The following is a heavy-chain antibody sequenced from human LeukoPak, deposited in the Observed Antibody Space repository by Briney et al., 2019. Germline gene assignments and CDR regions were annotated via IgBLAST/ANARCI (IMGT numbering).Heavy chain of an antibody. CDR1: GYTFTGYY. D-gene: IGHD1-1*01. CDR2: IIPILGIA. CDR3: ARSTNPDQDSNVDY. V-gene: IGHV1-69*02. Sequence: ASVKVSCKASGYTFTGYYMHWVRQAPGQGLEWMGRIIPILGIANYAQKFQGRVTITADKSTSTAYMELSSLRSEDTAVYYCARSTNPDQDSNVDYWGQGTLVTVSS. J-gene: IGHJ4*02.